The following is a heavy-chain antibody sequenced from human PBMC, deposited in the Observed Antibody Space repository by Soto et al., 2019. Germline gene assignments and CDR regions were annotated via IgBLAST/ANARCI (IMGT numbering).Heavy chain of an antibody. D-gene: IGHD2-2*01. Sequence: PSETLSLTCAVSGGSISSSNWWSWVRQPPGKGLEWIGEIYHSGSTNYNPSLKSRVTISVDTSKNQFSLKLSSVTAADTAVYYCARERPDGTRLAPWGQGTLVTVSS. V-gene: IGHV4-4*02. CDR3: ARERPDGTRLAP. CDR2: IYHSGST. J-gene: IGHJ5*02. CDR1: GGSISSSNW.